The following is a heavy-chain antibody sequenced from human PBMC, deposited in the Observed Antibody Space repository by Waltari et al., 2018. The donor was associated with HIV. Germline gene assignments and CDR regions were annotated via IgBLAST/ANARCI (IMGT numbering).Heavy chain of an antibody. CDR3: AKYSGSYWGAHNWFDP. Sequence: EVQLVESGGGLVQLGASLTPSRAASGFQLRNYWSSWLRQAPGKGLEWVANIKQDGSEKHYADSVRGRFTISRDNTKNSLYLQMNSLRAEDTAVYYCAKYSGSYWGAHNWFDPWGQGTLVTVSS. D-gene: IGHD1-26*01. V-gene: IGHV3-7*01. CDR1: GFQLRNYW. CDR2: IKQDGSEK. J-gene: IGHJ5*02.